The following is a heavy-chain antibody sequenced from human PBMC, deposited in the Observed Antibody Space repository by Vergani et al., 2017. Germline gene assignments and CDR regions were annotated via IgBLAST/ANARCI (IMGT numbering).Heavy chain of an antibody. CDR1: GGSISSGGYY. J-gene: IGHJ4*02. V-gene: IGHV4-31*03. CDR2: IYYSGST. CDR3: AREQTGVLGYFDY. Sequence: QVQLQESGPGLVKPPGTLALTCTVSGGSISSGGYYWSWIRQHPGKGLEWIGYIYYSGSTYYNPPLKSRVTRSVDTSKNQFSLKLSSVTAADTAVYYCAREQTGVLGYFDYWGQGTLVTVSS. D-gene: IGHD7-27*01.